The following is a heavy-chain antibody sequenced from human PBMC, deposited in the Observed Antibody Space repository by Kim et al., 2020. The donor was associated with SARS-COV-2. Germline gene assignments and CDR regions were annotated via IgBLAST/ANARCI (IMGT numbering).Heavy chain of an antibody. CDR3: VGRDGLHV. J-gene: IGHJ6*01. CDR1: GFTFSSDW. CDR2: IKQDGREI. Sequence: GGSLRLSCVASGFTFSSDWMNWVRQAPGKGLEWVANIKQDGREIHYVGSVKGRFTISRDNAKNSLYLQMNSLSAEDTAVYYCVGRDGLHVWGQGTTVTVSS. V-gene: IGHV3-7*01.